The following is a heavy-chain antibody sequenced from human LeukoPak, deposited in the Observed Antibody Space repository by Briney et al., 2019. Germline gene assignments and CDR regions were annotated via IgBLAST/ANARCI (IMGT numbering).Heavy chain of an antibody. V-gene: IGHV3-30*02. CDR2: DGSNK. D-gene: IGHD5-12*01. CDR1: GFTFSSYG. J-gene: IGHJ4*02. CDR3: AKARYSGYDSHY. Sequence: GGSLRLSCAASGFTFSSYGMHCDGSNKYYADSVKGRFTISRDNSNNTLYLQMNSLRAGDTAIYYCAKARYSGYDSHYWGQGTLVTVSS.